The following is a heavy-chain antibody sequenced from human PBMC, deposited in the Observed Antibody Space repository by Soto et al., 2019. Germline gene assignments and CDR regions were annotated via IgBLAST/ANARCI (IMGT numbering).Heavy chain of an antibody. D-gene: IGHD3-16*01. CDR2: INPNDGVT. CDR3: AKFPSQYEGGYNWFDP. J-gene: IGHJ5*02. CDR1: GYTFTGNYIY. Sequence: QVHLVQSGAEIKEPGASVTVSGKASGYTFTGNYIYIHWLRQSPGQGLEWMGWINPNDGVTKYAQKFQGRVTMTRDTSISTAYMELSRLTSDDTAVYFCAKFPSQYEGGYNWFDPWGQGTPVTVSS. V-gene: IGHV1-2*02.